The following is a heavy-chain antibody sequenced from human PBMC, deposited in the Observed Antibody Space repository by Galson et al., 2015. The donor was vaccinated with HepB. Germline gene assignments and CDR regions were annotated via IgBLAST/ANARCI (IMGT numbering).Heavy chain of an antibody. CDR3: ARAKRRDSSPRD. CDR2: ISYDGSNK. D-gene: IGHD6-13*01. J-gene: IGHJ4*02. V-gene: IGHV3-30*03. CDR1: GFTFSSYG. Sequence: SLRLSCAASGFTFSSYGMHWVRQAPGKGLEWVAVISYDGSNKYYADSVKGRFTISRDNSKNTLYLQMNSLRAEDTAVYYCARAKRRDSSPRDWGQGTLVTVSS.